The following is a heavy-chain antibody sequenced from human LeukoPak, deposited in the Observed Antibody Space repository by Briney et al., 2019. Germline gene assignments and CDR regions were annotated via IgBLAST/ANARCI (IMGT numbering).Heavy chain of an antibody. V-gene: IGHV4-4*02. Sequence: TSETLSLTCAVSGGSISSSNWWSWVRQPPGKGLEWIGEIYHSGSTNYNPSLKSRVTISVDKSKNQFSLKLSSVTAADTAVYYCARKNPGLAGFDYWGQGTLVTVSS. CDR2: IYHSGST. D-gene: IGHD2/OR15-2a*01. CDR1: GGSISSSNW. J-gene: IGHJ4*02. CDR3: ARKNPGLAGFDY.